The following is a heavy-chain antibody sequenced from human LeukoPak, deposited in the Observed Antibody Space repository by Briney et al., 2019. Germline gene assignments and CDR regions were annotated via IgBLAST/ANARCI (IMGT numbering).Heavy chain of an antibody. CDR2: IYYSGST. Sequence: SETLSLTCTVSGGSISSYYWSWIRQPPGKGLEWIGYIYYSGSTNYNPSLKSRVTISVDTSKNQFSLKLSSVTAADTAVYYCARHRDDDIVVVPAAQNWFDPWGQGTLVTVSS. J-gene: IGHJ5*02. CDR3: ARHRDDDIVVVPAAQNWFDP. V-gene: IGHV4-59*08. D-gene: IGHD2-2*01. CDR1: GGSISSYY.